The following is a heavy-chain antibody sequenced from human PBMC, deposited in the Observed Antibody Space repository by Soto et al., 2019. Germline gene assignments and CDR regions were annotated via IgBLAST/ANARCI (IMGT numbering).Heavy chain of an antibody. CDR3: ARPRFGAVAGT. V-gene: IGHV1-8*01. CDR1: GYTFTSYD. D-gene: IGHD6-19*01. Sequence: QVQLVQSGAEVKKPGASVKVSCKASGYTFTSYDIHWVRRATGQGPEWMGWMNPYSGNTVYAQKFQGSVTMTRNTSMSTAYMELSSLRSEDTAVYYCARPRFGAVAGTWGQGTLVTVSS. CDR2: MNPYSGNT. J-gene: IGHJ5*02.